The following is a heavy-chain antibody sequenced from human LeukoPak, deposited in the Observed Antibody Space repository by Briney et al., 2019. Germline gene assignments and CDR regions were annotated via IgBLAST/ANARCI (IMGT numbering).Heavy chain of an antibody. CDR3: ARGRPYSGGYHLDY. J-gene: IGHJ4*02. CDR1: GGSIRSSYYY. D-gene: IGHD1-26*01. CDR2: IYYSGST. V-gene: IGHV4-39*01. Sequence: KTSETLSLTCTVSGGSIRSSYYYWGWIRQPPGKGLEWIGSIYYSGSTYYNPSLKSRVTMSVDTSKNQFFLKLNSVTAADTAVYYCARGRPYSGGYHLDYWGQGTLVTVSA.